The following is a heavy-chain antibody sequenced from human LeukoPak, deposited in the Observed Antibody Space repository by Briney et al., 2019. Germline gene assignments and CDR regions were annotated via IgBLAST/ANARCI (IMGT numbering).Heavy chain of an antibody. CDR3: ARGSGSGRRFDY. D-gene: IGHD6-19*01. V-gene: IGHV4-34*01. CDR2: INHSGST. CDR1: GGSFSGYY. J-gene: IGHJ4*02. Sequence: PSETLSLTCAVYGGSFSGYYWSWIRPPPGKGLEWIGEINHSGSTNYNPSLKSRVTISVDTSKNQFSLKLSSVTAADTAVYYCARGSGSGRRFDYWGQGALVTVSS.